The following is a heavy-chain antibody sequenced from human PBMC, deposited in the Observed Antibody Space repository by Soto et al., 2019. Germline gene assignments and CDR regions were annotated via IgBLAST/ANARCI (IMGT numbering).Heavy chain of an antibody. CDR3: ARRYGGNFDY. J-gene: IGHJ4*02. CDR1: GGPINNYY. V-gene: IGHV4-59*01. Sequence: PSETLSLTCTVSGGPINNYYWSWIRQPPGKGLEWIGYIYYSGSTNYNPSLKSRVTISVDTSKNQFSLKLSSVTAADTAVYYCARRYGGNFDYWGQGTLVTVSS. CDR2: IYYSGST. D-gene: IGHD1-26*01.